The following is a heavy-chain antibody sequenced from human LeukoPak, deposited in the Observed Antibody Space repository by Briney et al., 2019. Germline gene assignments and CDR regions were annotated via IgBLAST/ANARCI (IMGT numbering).Heavy chain of an antibody. CDR3: ARDYSGNYYKGFDY. J-gene: IGHJ4*02. CDR1: GFTFSSYS. Sequence: GGSLRLSCAASGFTFSSYSMNWVRQAPGKGLEWVAVISYDGSNKYYADSVKGRFTISRDNSKNTLSLQMNSLRAEDTAVYYCARDYSGNYYKGFDYWGQGSLVTVSS. V-gene: IGHV3-30*03. D-gene: IGHD1-26*01. CDR2: ISYDGSNK.